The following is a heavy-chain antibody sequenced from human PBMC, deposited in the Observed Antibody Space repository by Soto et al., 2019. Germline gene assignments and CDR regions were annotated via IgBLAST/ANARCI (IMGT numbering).Heavy chain of an antibody. CDR1: GGTFSSYA. CDR2: IIPIFGTA. Sequence: SVKVSCKASGGTFSSYAISWVRQAPGQGLEWMGGIIPIFGTADYAQKFQGRVTITADESTSTAYMELSSLRSEDTAVYYCARDHDRGWPSYGMDVWGQGTTVTVSS. J-gene: IGHJ6*02. D-gene: IGHD6-19*01. V-gene: IGHV1-69*13. CDR3: ARDHDRGWPSYGMDV.